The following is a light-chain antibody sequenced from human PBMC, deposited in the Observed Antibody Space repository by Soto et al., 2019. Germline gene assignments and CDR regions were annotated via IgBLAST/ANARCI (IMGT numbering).Light chain of an antibody. CDR2: GAS. CDR3: QQYGTSPRST. V-gene: IGKV3-20*01. Sequence: EIVWTQSPGTLSFSPGERATLSCRASQSVNSNYLAWYQQKPGQAPRLLIYGASNRATGIPDRFSCSRSGTDFTLTISRLEPEDFAVCYCQQYGTSPRSTFGQGTRLEAK. J-gene: IGKJ5*01. CDR1: QSVNSNY.